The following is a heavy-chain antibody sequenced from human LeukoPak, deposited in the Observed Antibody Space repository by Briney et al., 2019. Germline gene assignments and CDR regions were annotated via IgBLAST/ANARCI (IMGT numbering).Heavy chain of an antibody. Sequence: SQTLSLTCTVSGVSIIGYFWNWFRQPPGKGLEWIGFIYSRGSTNYNPSLTSRVTISVDKSKNQLSLNLRSVTAADTAVYYCSRLSHDGSGYRPDYWGQGTLVTVSS. CDR3: SRLSHDGSGYRPDY. D-gene: IGHD3-22*01. J-gene: IGHJ4*02. CDR1: GVSIIGYF. CDR2: IYSRGST. V-gene: IGHV4-4*09.